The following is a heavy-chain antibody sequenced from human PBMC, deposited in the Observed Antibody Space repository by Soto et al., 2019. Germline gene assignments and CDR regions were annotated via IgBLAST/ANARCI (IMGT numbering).Heavy chain of an antibody. CDR3: ARDHTYYYDSSGYPSDAFDI. Sequence: SVKVSCKASGGTFSSYAISWVRQAPGQGLEWMGGIIPIFGTANYAQKFQGRVTITADESTSTAYMELSSLRSEDTAVYYCARDHTYYYDSSGYPSDAFDIWGQGTMVTVSS. J-gene: IGHJ3*02. V-gene: IGHV1-69*13. CDR1: GGTFSSYA. D-gene: IGHD3-22*01. CDR2: IIPIFGTA.